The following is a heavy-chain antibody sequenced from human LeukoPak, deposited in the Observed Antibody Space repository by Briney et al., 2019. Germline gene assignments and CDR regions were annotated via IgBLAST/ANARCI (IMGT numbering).Heavy chain of an antibody. CDR2: IIPIFGTA. J-gene: IGHJ6*03. CDR1: GGTFSSYA. D-gene: IGHD2-2*01. Sequence: SVKVSCKASGGTFSSYAISWVRQAPGQGPEWMGRIIPIFGTANYAQKFQGRVTITTDESTSTAYMELSSLRSEDTAVYYCARDVRYCSSTSCYYYYYYYMDVWGKGTTVTVSS. CDR3: ARDVRYCSSTSCYYYYYYYMDV. V-gene: IGHV1-69*05.